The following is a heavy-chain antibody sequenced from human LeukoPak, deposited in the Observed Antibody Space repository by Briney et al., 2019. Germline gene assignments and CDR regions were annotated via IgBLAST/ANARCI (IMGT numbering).Heavy chain of an antibody. CDR3: ARVTNGGYDSGNFDY. CDR1: GFTFSRYW. V-gene: IGHV3-74*01. CDR2: ISSDGSST. D-gene: IGHD5-12*01. J-gene: IGHJ4*02. Sequence: GGSLRLSCATYGFTFSRYWMHWVRQAPDKGLVWVSRISSDGSSTNYADSVKGRFAISRDNAKNSLYLQMNSLRAEDTAVYYCARVTNGGYDSGNFDYWGQGTLVTVSS.